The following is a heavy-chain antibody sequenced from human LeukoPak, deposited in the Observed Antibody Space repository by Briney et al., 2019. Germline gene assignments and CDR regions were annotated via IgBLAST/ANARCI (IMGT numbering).Heavy chain of an antibody. CDR3: AKGPYSSSWYGIINAFDI. V-gene: IGHV3-20*04. Sequence: GGSLSLSCAASGFTFDDYDMSWVRQAPGKGLEWVSNINWNGGYIGYAESVKGRFTISRDNAKNSLYLQMNSLRAEDTAVYYCAKGPYSSSWYGIINAFDIWGQGTMVTVSS. D-gene: IGHD6-13*01. CDR1: GFTFDDYD. CDR2: INWNGGYI. J-gene: IGHJ3*02.